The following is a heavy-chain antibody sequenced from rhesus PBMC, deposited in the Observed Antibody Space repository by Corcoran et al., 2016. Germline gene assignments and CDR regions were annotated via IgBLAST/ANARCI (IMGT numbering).Heavy chain of an antibody. Sequence: QVQLQESGPGLVKPSETLSLTCAVSGYSISRGYGWSWIRQPPGKGMEWIGYLGGSSGSTNYNPSLKSRVTISKDTSKNQFSLKLSSVTAADTAVYYCARLLERIYGLDSWGQGVVVTVSS. D-gene: IGHD1-14*01. CDR1: GYSISRGYG. J-gene: IGHJ6*01. CDR3: ARLLERIYGLDS. V-gene: IGHV4-127*01. CDR2: LGGSSGST.